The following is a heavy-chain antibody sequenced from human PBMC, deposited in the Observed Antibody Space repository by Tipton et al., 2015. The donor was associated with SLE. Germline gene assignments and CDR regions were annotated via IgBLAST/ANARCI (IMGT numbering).Heavy chain of an antibody. CDR2: IYYSGST. CDR3: ASQNGEGYCSGGSCPGD. CDR1: GGSISSSSYY. J-gene: IGHJ4*02. D-gene: IGHD2-15*01. Sequence: TLSLTCTVSGGSISSSSYYWGWIRQPPGKGLEWIGSIYYSGSTYYNPSLKSRVTISVDTSKNQFSLKLSSVTAADTAGYYCASQNGEGYCSGGSCPGDWGQGTLVTVSS. V-gene: IGHV4-39*07.